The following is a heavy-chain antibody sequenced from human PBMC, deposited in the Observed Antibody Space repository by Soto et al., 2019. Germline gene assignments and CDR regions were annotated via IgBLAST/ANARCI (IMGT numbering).Heavy chain of an antibody. J-gene: IGHJ6*02. CDR3: ARDLGGYEETYYYFYGMEV. CDR1: GFTFSDYY. V-gene: IGHV3-11*01. D-gene: IGHD5-12*01. CDR2: ISSRGTTT. Sequence: QVQLVESGGGLVKPGGSLRLSCAASGFTFSDYYMSWIRQAPGKGLEWVSYISSRGTTTYYADSVKGRFTISRDNAKNSLYLQLNSLRVEDTAVYYCARDLGGYEETYYYFYGMEVWGQGTTVTVSS.